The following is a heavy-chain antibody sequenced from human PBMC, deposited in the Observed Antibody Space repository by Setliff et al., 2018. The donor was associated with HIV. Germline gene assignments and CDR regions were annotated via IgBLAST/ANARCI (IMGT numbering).Heavy chain of an antibody. CDR1: GYTFTSYY. V-gene: IGHV1-46*01. J-gene: IGHJ6*02. CDR2: INPSGGST. CDR3: ARVRVVRGDQAYYYYYYYGMDV. Sequence: GASVKVSCKASGYTFTSYYMHWVRQAPGQGLEWMGIINPSGGSTSYAQKFQGRVTMTRDTSTSTVYMELSSLRSEDTAVYYCARVRVVRGDQAYYYYYYYGMDVWGQGTTVTV. D-gene: IGHD3-10*01.